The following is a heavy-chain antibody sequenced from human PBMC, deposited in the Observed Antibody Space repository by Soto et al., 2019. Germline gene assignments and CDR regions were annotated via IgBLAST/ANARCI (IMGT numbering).Heavy chain of an antibody. J-gene: IGHJ5*02. CDR1: GFTFSSYA. CDR3: AKLRLGSDNWCDT. D-gene: IGHD2-21*01. V-gene: IGHV3-23*01. CDR2: ISGSGDST. Sequence: EVQLLESGGGLVQPGGSLRLSCAASGFTFSSYAMSWVRQTPGKGLEWVSAISGSGDSTYYADSVKGRFTISRDNSKNTPYLQMNSLRAEDTAVYYCAKLRLGSDNWCDTWGQGTLVTVSS.